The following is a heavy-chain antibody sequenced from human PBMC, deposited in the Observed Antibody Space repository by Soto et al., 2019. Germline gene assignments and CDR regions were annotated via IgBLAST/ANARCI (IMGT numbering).Heavy chain of an antibody. D-gene: IGHD3-16*01. CDR3: ARERGSFDS. CDR2: VSDTGDT. V-gene: IGHV4-34*01. J-gene: IGHJ4*02. Sequence: SETLSLTCVVHRGSFGDAHCTWIRQASGKGLEWIGEVSDTGDTDYYPSLKSRARISIDTSKNQFSLRLTSVTAADTAVYYCARERGSFDSWGQGTQVTVSS. CDR1: RGSFGDAH.